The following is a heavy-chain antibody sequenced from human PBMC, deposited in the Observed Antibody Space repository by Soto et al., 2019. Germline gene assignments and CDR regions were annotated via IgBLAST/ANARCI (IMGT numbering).Heavy chain of an antibody. J-gene: IGHJ3*01. Sequence: QVQLQESGPGLKKPSGTRSLTCAVSGGSISSTHCWTWVRQSPGKGLEYIGEISHSGTSNSNPSLKSRVTLSVDKSKNHFSQTLTSVTAADTAVYYCARVVLSITRGAFDAWGQGTPVIVSS. CDR3: ARVVLSITRGAFDA. CDR2: ISHSGTS. V-gene: IGHV4-4*02. D-gene: IGHD1-20*01. CDR1: GGSISSTHC.